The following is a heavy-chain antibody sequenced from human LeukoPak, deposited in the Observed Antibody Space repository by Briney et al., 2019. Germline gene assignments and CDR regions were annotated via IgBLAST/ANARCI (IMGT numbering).Heavy chain of an antibody. CDR1: VFTFSSYA. D-gene: IGHD5-12*01. CDR2: IGGSGGST. V-gene: IGHV3-23*01. J-gene: IGHJ4*02. CDR3: AKATVATLRGGYYFDY. Sequence: GGSLRPSCAASVFTFSSYAMSWVRQAPGKGLEWVSAIGGSGGSTYYADSVKGRFTISRDNSKNTLYLQMNSLRAEDTAVYYCAKATVATLRGGYYFDYWGQGTLVTVSS.